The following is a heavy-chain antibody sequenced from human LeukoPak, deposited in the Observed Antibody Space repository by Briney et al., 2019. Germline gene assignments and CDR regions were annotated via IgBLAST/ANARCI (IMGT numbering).Heavy chain of an antibody. CDR2: INPNSGGT. V-gene: IGHV1-2*06. CDR3: ARERIAAAGTFDP. CDR1: GYTFTGYY. D-gene: IGHD6-13*01. J-gene: IGHJ5*02. Sequence: ASVKVSCKASGYTFTGYYMHWVRQAPGQGLEWMGRINPNSGGTNYAQKFQGRVTMTRDTSTSTAYMELSRLRSDDTAVYYCARERIAAAGTFDPWGQGTLVTVSS.